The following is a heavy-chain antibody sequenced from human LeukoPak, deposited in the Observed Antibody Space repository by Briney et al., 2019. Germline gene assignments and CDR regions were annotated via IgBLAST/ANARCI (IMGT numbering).Heavy chain of an antibody. CDR3: AKERGYYYGSGSYILD. J-gene: IGHJ4*02. V-gene: IGHV3-23*01. D-gene: IGHD3-10*01. CDR2: VSGSGGST. Sequence: PGGSLRLSCAASGFTFSSYAMSWVRQAPGKGLEWVSAVSGSGGSTYYADSVKGRFTISRDNSKNTLYLQMNSLRAEDTAVYYCAKERGYYYGSGSYILDWGQGTLVTVSS. CDR1: GFTFSSYA.